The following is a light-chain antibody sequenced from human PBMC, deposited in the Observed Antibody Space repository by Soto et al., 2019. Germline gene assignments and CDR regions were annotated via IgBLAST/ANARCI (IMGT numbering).Light chain of an antibody. V-gene: IGKV3D-15*01. CDR3: QQDDDRPS. CDR2: GAS. CDR1: QGVGSY. J-gene: IGKJ2*01. Sequence: EIVMTQSPATLSVCLCERATLSCRARQGVGSYLAWYQQQPGQAPRLLIYGASSRATGIPDRFSGSGSGKEFTITISSLQSEDFAVYYCQQDDDRPSFGQGTKVDIK.